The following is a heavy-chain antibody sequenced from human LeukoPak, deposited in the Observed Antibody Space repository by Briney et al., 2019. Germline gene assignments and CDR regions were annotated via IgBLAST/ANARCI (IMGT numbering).Heavy chain of an antibody. Sequence: PSETLSLTCAVSGYSISSAYYWGWIRQPPGKGLEWIGSIYHSGSAYYNPSLKSRVAISVDTSKNQFSVTLSSVTAADTAVYYCASYNSGWYYFDYWGQGTLVTLSS. V-gene: IGHV4-38-2*01. J-gene: IGHJ4*02. CDR3: ASYNSGWYYFDY. D-gene: IGHD6-19*01. CDR1: GYSISSAYY. CDR2: IYHSGSA.